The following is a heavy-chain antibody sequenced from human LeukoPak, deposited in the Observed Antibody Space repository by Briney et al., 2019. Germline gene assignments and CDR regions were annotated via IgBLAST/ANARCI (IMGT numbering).Heavy chain of an antibody. CDR1: GFTFSNAW. J-gene: IGHJ4*02. CDR2: ISGSTSST. V-gene: IGHV3-23*01. CDR3: AKDRGNWNYFDY. Sequence: GGSLRLSCAASGFTFSNAWMSWVRQVPGKGLEWVSLISGSTSSTYYADSVKGRFIISRDNSKNTLSLQMNSLRAEDTAVYYCAKDRGNWNYFDYWGQGTLVTVSS. D-gene: IGHD1-20*01.